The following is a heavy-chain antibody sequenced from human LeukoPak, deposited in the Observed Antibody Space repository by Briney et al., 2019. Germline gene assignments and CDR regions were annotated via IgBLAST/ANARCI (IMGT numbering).Heavy chain of an antibody. Sequence: GGSLRLSCSASGFTFSSYAMHWVRQAPGKGLEYVSAISSNGGNTYYADSVKGRFTISRDNSKNTLYLQMSSLRAEDTAVYYCARVPPRRGAAAGFVPDYWGQGTLVTVSS. CDR3: ARVPPRRGAAAGFVPDY. J-gene: IGHJ4*02. CDR2: ISSNGGNT. V-gene: IGHV3-64D*06. D-gene: IGHD6-13*01. CDR1: GFTFSSYA.